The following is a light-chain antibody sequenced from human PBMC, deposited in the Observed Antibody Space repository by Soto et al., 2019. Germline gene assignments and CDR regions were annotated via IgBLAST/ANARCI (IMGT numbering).Light chain of an antibody. J-gene: IGKJ1*01. CDR1: ESISSW. CDR3: QQYNSYPWT. Sequence: DIQMTQSPSTLSASVGDRVTITCRASESISSWLGWYQQKPGKAPKVLIYKASSLEIGVPSRFSGSGSGTEFTLAISSLQPDDFATYHCQQYNSYPWTFGQGTKVDIK. V-gene: IGKV1-5*03. CDR2: KAS.